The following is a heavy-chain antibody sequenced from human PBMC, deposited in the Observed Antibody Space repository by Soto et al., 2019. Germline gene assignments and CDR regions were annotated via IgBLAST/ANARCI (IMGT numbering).Heavy chain of an antibody. CDR2: IDFCGNS. CDR3: AREGGSYDGGGYLIRGAFDI. Sequence: SEALSLSCSVSGDSISRIDYSWTWIRQPPEKGLEWIGNIDFCGNSYESRSLESRLYRSVNTSKNQLSLKWTSVSAVQAVVYYCAREGGSYDGGGYLIRGAFDIWGQGTMDT. V-gene: IGHV4-31*03. CDR1: GDSISRIDYS. J-gene: IGHJ3*02. D-gene: IGHD3-22*01.